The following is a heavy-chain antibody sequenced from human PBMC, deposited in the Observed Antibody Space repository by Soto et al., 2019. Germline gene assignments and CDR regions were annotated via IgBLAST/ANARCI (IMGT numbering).Heavy chain of an antibody. CDR2: IYYSGST. J-gene: IGHJ4*02. CDR3: ARDVPSPRGSYIDY. Sequence: KPSETLSLTCTVSGGSISSYYWSWIRQPPGKGLEWIGYIYYSGSTNYNPSLKSRVTISVDTSKNQFSLKLSSVTAADTAVYYCARDVPSPRGSYIDYWGQGTLVTVSS. V-gene: IGHV4-59*01. CDR1: GGSISSYY. D-gene: IGHD1-26*01.